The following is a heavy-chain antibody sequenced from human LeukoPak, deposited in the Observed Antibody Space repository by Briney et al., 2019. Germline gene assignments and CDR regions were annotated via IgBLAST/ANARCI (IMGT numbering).Heavy chain of an antibody. D-gene: IGHD3-16*02. CDR1: GGSFSGYY. J-gene: IGHJ4*02. Sequence: PSETLSLTCAVYGGSFSGYYWNWIRQPPGKGLEWMGEINHRGSTNYNPSLKSRVTISVDTSKNQFPLKLSSVTAADTAVYYCARGRTTYDYVWGSYRPPDYWGQGTLVTVSS. V-gene: IGHV4-34*01. CDR2: INHRGST. CDR3: ARGRTTYDYVWGSYRPPDY.